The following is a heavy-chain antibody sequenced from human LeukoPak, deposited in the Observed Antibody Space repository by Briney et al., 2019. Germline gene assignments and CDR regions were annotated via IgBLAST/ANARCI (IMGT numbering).Heavy chain of an antibody. J-gene: IGHJ2*01. CDR1: GGSISNYY. D-gene: IGHD3-22*01. V-gene: IGHV4-59*01. CDR3: ARAGYDTSGFWYFDL. CDR2: MYYSGST. Sequence: TSSETLSFTCSVSGGSISNYYWSWIRQPPGKGLEWIGSMYYSGSTNYNPSLKSRATISEDTSKKQFSLKLSSVTAAGTAVYYCARAGYDTSGFWYFDLWGRGTLVTVSS.